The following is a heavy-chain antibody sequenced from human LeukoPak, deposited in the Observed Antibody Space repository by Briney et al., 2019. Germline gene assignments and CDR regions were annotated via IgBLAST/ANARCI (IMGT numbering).Heavy chain of an antibody. Sequence: SSETLSLTCTVSGGSISPYYCSWIRQPAGKGLEWIGRISTSGTTNYNPSLKSRLTMSIDTSKSQFSLKLSSVTAADTAVYYCARDVGSGWFNYWGQGTLVTVSS. J-gene: IGHJ4*02. CDR3: ARDVGSGWFNY. V-gene: IGHV4-4*07. CDR2: ISTSGTT. D-gene: IGHD6-19*01. CDR1: GGSISPYY.